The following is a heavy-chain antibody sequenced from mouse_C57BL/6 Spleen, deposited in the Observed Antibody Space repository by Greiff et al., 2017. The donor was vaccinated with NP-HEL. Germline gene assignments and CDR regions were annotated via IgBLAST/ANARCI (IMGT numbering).Heavy chain of an antibody. CDR2: IDPNSGGT. CDR1: GYTFTSYW. CDR3: ARAYGSSNGDYAMDY. Sequence: QVQLQQPGAELVKPGASVKLSCKASGYTFTSYWMHWVKQRPGRGLEWIGRIDPNSGGTKYNEKFKSKATLTVDKPSSTAYMQLSRLTSEDSAVYYWARAYGSSNGDYAMDYWGQGTSVTVSS. D-gene: IGHD1-1*01. J-gene: IGHJ4*01. V-gene: IGHV1-72*01.